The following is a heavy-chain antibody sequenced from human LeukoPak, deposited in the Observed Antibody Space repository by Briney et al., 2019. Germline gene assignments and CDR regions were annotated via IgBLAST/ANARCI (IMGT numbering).Heavy chain of an antibody. CDR1: GFTFSSYW. V-gene: IGHV3-7*01. CDR2: IKQDGSEK. D-gene: IGHD3-10*01. CDR3: AKVLGSGSYQRHYGMDV. J-gene: IGHJ6*02. Sequence: GGSLRLSCAASGFTFSSYWMSWVRQAPGKGLEWVANIKQDGSEKYYVDSVKGRFTISRDNAKNSLYLQMNSLRAEDTAVYYCAKVLGSGSYQRHYGMDVWGQGTTVSVSS.